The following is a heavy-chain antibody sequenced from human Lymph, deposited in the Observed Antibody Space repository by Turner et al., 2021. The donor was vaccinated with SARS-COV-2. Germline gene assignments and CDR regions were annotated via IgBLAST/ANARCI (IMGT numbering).Heavy chain of an antibody. V-gene: IGHV7-4-1*02. J-gene: IGHJ4*01. D-gene: IGHD3-10*01. CDR3: ARRSITTVGDY. CDR2: INTYSGVP. CDR1: GYTFTTYG. Sequence: QIQLVQSGPELKKPGETVKISCKASGYTFTTYGMSWVKQAPGKGLKWMGWINTYSGVPTYADDFKGRFAFSLETSASTAYLQINNLKNEDTATYFCARRSITTVGDYWGQGTTLTVSS.